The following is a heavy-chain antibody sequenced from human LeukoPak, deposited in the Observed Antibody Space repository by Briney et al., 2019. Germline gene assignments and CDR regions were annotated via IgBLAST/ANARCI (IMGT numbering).Heavy chain of an antibody. D-gene: IGHD4-17*01. J-gene: IGHJ4*02. Sequence: PGGSLRLSCAASRFTFSSYSMNWARQAPGKGLEWVSSISSSGSYIYYADPVKGRFTISRDNAKNSLYLQMIRLRAEDTAVYYCAKDNTVTTSGPFFDYWGQGTLVTVSS. CDR3: AKDNTVTTSGPFFDY. CDR2: ISSSGSYI. CDR1: RFTFSSYS. V-gene: IGHV3-21*01.